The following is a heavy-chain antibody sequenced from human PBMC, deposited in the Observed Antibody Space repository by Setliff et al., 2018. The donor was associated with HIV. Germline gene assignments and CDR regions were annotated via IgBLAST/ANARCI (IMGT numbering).Heavy chain of an antibody. D-gene: IGHD3-10*01. V-gene: IGHV4-31*11. CDR3: ARDRHYSGLGSYGP. CDR2: IYYSGNP. CDR1: GGSISSGYYY. Sequence: PSETLSLTCAVSGGSISSGYYYWSWIRQHPGKGLEWIGYIYYSGNPFYNPSLKSRVTISIDTSRNQFSLRLTSVTAEDTAVYYCARDRHYSGLGSYGPWGPGTLVTVSS. J-gene: IGHJ5*02.